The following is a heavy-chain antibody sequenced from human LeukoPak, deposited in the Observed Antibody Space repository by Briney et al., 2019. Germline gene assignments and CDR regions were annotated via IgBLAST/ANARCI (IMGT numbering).Heavy chain of an antibody. Sequence: PSETLSLTCTVSGGSISSGDYYWSWIRQPPGKGLEWIGYIYYSGSTYYNPSLKSRVTISVDTSKNKFSLKLSSVTAADTAVYYCARNSGSYPYYFDYWGQGTLVTVSS. V-gene: IGHV4-30-4*08. CDR2: IYYSGST. CDR3: ARNSGSYPYYFDY. J-gene: IGHJ4*02. CDR1: GGSISSGDYY. D-gene: IGHD1-26*01.